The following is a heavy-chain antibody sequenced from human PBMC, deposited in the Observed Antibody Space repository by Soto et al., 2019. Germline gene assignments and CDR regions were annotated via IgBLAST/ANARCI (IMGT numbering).Heavy chain of an antibody. CDR2: LDSGGIT. CDR3: SRVGLAGAPDVDY. J-gene: IGHJ4*02. D-gene: IGHD3-3*02. V-gene: IGHV3-53*01. Sequence: EVQLVESGGGFIQPGGSLRLSCAASGVTVSSNYMSGVRQAPGKGLKWVSVLDSGGITYYADSVKGLYTISIDNTKKTLYLQMHSLRAEDTAVYYCSRVGLAGAPDVDYWGKGSMVTVYS. CDR1: GVTVSSNY.